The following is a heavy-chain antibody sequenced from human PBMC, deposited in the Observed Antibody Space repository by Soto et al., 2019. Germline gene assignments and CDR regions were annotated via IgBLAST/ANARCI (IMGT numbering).Heavy chain of an antibody. Sequence: SETLSLTCTVSGGSISSYYWSWIRQPPGKGLEWIGYISYSGSTNYNPSLKSRVTISVDTSKNQFSLKLSSVTAADTAVYYCARDRIDFWSGYSAYGMDVWGQGTTVTVSS. J-gene: IGHJ6*02. CDR1: GGSISSYY. D-gene: IGHD3-3*01. CDR2: ISYSGST. CDR3: ARDRIDFWSGYSAYGMDV. V-gene: IGHV4-59*01.